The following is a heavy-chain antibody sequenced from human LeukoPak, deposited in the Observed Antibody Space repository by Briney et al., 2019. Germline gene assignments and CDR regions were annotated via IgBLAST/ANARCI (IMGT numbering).Heavy chain of an antibody. CDR1: GYTFTSYA. CDR2: INAGNGNT. J-gene: IGHJ5*02. CDR3: ARLALRQNWFDP. Sequence: GASVKVSCKASGYTFTSYAMHWVRQAPAQRLEWMGWINAGNGNTKYSQKFQARVTITRDTSASTAYMELSSLRSEDTAVYYCARLALRQNWFDPWGQGTLVTVSS. D-gene: IGHD3-16*01. V-gene: IGHV1-3*01.